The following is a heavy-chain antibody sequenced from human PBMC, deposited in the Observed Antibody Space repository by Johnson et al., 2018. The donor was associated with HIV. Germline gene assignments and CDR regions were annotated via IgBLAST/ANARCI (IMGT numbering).Heavy chain of an antibody. D-gene: IGHD3-16*01. V-gene: IGHV3-7*03. Sequence: VQLVESGGGVVQPGRSLRLSCAASGFTFSSYAMHWVRQAPGKGLEWVANIKQDGSEKYYVDSVKGRFTISRDNAKNLIYLPMNSLRAEDTAVYYCATPLGGWRWGDAFDIWGQGTMVTVSS. CDR1: GFTFSSYA. CDR2: IKQDGSEK. CDR3: ATPLGGWRWGDAFDI. J-gene: IGHJ3*02.